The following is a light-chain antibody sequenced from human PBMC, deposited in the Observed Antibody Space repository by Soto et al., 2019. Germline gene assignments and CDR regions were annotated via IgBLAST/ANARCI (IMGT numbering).Light chain of an antibody. V-gene: IGKV3-20*01. CDR3: QHYGGSPAWT. CDR2: GAS. J-gene: IGKJ1*01. Sequence: EIVLTQSPGTLSLSPGERATLSCRSSQSLTSDYLAWYQQKPGQTPRLLIHGASSRATGVPDRFRGSGSGTDFTLTISRLGPEDFAVYYCQHYGGSPAWTFGQGTKVDIK. CDR1: QSLTSDY.